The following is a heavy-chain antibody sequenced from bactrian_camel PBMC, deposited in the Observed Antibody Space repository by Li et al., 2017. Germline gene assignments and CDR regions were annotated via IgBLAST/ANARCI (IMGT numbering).Heavy chain of an antibody. CDR3: AAERQAYYSGGYYCPHEYNY. D-gene: IGHD2*01. J-gene: IGHJ4*01. V-gene: IGHV3S53*01. CDR1: AYTHTRCT. Sequence: VQLVESGGGSVQAGGSLRLSCSVSAYTHTRCTIVGWYRQAPGAEREFVSSTRSGGTAAYADSVKGRFTISQDNDTVYLQMNSLKPEDTAMYYCAAERQAYYSGGYYCPHEYNYWGQGTQVTV. CDR2: TRSGGTA.